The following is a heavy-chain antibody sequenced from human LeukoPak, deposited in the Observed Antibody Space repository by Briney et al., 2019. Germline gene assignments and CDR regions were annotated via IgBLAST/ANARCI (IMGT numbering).Heavy chain of an antibody. D-gene: IGHD6-13*01. Sequence: PGGSLRLSCSASGFTFSSYAMTWVRQAPGKGLEWVSATSGSGASTYYADSVRGRFTISRDNPKNTLYLQMNSLRVEDTAVFYCAKGLGRRSSSWDMLNHWGQGTLVTVSS. V-gene: IGHV3-23*01. CDR2: TSGSGAST. CDR1: GFTFSSYA. J-gene: IGHJ5*02. CDR3: AKGLGRRSSSWDMLNH.